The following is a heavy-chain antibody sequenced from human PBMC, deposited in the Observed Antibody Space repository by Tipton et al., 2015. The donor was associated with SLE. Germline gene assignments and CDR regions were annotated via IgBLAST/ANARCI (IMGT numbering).Heavy chain of an antibody. Sequence: GSLRLSRAASGFTFSSYAMNWVRQAPGKGLEWVSYIRSTGSRIYDADFVKGRFSISRDNAKNSLFLQMNSLTVEDTAIYYCARGGPNWGYYFDLWGQGTLVTVSS. D-gene: IGHD7-27*01. CDR1: GFTFSSYA. CDR3: ARGGPNWGYYFDL. J-gene: IGHJ4*02. CDR2: IRSTGSRI. V-gene: IGHV3-48*03.